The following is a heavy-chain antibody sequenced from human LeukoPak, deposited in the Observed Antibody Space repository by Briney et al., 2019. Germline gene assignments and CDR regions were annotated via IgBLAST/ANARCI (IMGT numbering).Heavy chain of an antibody. CDR1: GGTFSSYA. CDR2: IIPILGIA. Sequence: SVNVSCKASGGTFSSYAISWVRQAPGQGLEWMGRIIPILGIANYAQKFQGRVTITADKSTSTAYMELSSPRSEDTAVYYCARGPNPNYYDSSGYTPLGYWGQGTLVTVSS. J-gene: IGHJ4*02. CDR3: ARGPNPNYYDSSGYTPLGY. D-gene: IGHD3-22*01. V-gene: IGHV1-69*04.